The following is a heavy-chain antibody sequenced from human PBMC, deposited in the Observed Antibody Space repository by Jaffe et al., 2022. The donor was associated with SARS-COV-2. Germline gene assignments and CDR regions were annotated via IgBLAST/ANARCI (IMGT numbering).Heavy chain of an antibody. V-gene: IGHV3-74*01. CDR1: GFTFSNYW. CDR3: ARGGEYSNNWYAY. J-gene: IGHJ5*01. Sequence: EVQLVESGGGLVQPGGSLRLSCAASGFTFSNYWMHWVRQAPGKGLVWVSHINDDGSSTSYADSVKGRFTISRDNAKNTLYLQMNSLRAEDTAVYYCARGGEYSNNWYAYWGQGTLVTASS. D-gene: IGHD6-6*01. CDR2: INDDGSST.